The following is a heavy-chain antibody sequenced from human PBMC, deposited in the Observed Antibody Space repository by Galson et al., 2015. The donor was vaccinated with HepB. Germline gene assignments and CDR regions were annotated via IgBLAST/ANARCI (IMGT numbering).Heavy chain of an antibody. Sequence: GYMSYSGSTNYNPSLKSQVTLSLDTSNNQFSLKMNSVTAADTAVYYCARRVLLPGGVRFRGYLDYWGQGTLVTVSS. CDR2: MSYSGST. D-gene: IGHD3-16*01. V-gene: IGHV4-59*12. J-gene: IGHJ4*02. CDR3: ARRVLLPGGVRFRGYLDY.